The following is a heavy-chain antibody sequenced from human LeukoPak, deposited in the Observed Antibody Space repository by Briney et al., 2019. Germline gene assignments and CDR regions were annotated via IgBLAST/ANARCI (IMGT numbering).Heavy chain of an antibody. V-gene: IGHV3-43*01. CDR3: VKASHSSSWYWYFQH. CDR1: GFTFDDYT. Sequence: GGSLRLSCAASGFTFDDYTMHWVRQAPGKGLEWVSLISWDGGSTYYADSVKGRFTISSDNSKNSLYLQMNSLRTEDTALYYCVKASHSSSWYWYFQHWGQGTLVTVSS. D-gene: IGHD6-13*01. J-gene: IGHJ1*01. CDR2: ISWDGGST.